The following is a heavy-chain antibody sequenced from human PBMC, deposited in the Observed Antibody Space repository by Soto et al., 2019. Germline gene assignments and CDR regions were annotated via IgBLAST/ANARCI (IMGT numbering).Heavy chain of an antibody. CDR3: ARGRSWFDP. CDR1: GGSMSGYY. J-gene: IGHJ5*02. CDR2: MYYRGST. V-gene: IGHV4-59*01. Sequence: WETLSLTCTVSGGSMSGYYWSWIRQPPGKGLEWIGYMYYRGSTDYNPSLKSRVTISTDTSKNQFSLKLRSVTASDTAIYYCARGRSWFDPWGQGTLVTVSS.